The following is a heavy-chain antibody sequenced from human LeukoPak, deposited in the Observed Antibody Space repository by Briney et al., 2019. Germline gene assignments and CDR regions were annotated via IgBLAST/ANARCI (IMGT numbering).Heavy chain of an antibody. CDR1: GFSFRNYD. CDR2: IRYDGSNK. CDR3: AKGGRDIVVVPAAMRYYYGMDV. D-gene: IGHD2-2*01. Sequence: GSLRLSCAASGFSFRNYDMHWVRQAPGKGLEWVAFIRYDGSNKYYADSVKGRFTISRDNSKNMLYLQMNSLRTEDTALYYCAKGGRDIVVVPAAMRYYYGMDVWGQGTTVTVSS. V-gene: IGHV3-30*02. J-gene: IGHJ6*02.